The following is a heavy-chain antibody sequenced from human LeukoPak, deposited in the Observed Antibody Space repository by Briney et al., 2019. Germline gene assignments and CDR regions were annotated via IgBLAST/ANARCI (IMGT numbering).Heavy chain of an antibody. D-gene: IGHD1-26*01. J-gene: IGHJ1*01. CDR2: IFYSGST. Sequence: SETLSLTCTVSGGSISSSSYYWGWIRQPPGKGLEWIGSIFYSGSTYYNSSLKSRVTISVDTSKNQFSLKLSSVTAADTAVYYCARGRGALYFQHWGQGTLVTVSS. V-gene: IGHV4-39*01. CDR1: GGSISSSSYY. CDR3: ARGRGALYFQH.